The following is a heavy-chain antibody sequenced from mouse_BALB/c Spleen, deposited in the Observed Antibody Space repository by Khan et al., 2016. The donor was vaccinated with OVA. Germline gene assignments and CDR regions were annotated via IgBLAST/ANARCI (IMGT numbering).Heavy chain of an antibody. Sequence: QVQLKQSGGELVRPGTSVKMSCKAAGYTFTNYWIGWVKQRPGHGLEWIGDIYPGGGYTNYNEKFKGKATLTADTSSSTAYMQLSSLTSEDSAIYYCGRRGAARATWDYVDYWGQGTTLTVSS. J-gene: IGHJ2*01. V-gene: IGHV1-63*02. CDR2: IYPGGGYT. D-gene: IGHD3-1*01. CDR1: GYTFTNYW. CDR3: GRRGAARATWDYVDY.